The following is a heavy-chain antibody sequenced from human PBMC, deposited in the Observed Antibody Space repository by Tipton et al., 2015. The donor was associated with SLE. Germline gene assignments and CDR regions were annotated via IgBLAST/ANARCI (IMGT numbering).Heavy chain of an antibody. CDR3: ARASMTMVVTGLDAFDI. CDR2: ISSSGSYI. J-gene: IGHJ3*02. D-gene: IGHD4-23*01. V-gene: IGHV3-21*03. CDR1: GFTFSSYS. Sequence: SLRLSCAASGFTFSSYSMNWVRQAPGKGLEWVSSISSSGSYIYYADSVKGRFTISRDNAKNSLYLQMNSLRAEDTAVYYCARASMTMVVTGLDAFDIWGQWTMVTVSS.